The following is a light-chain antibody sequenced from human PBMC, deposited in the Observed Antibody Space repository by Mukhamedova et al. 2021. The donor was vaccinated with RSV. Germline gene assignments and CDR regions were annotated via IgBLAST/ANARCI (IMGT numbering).Light chain of an antibody. CDR3: QQYHNYPCT. Sequence: WYQRRVHGKAPKLLIYEASILKSGVPSTFSGSGSGTEFTLTISSLQPDDFATYYCQQYHNYPCTFGQGSKLEIK. CDR2: EAS. J-gene: IGKJ2*02. V-gene: IGKV1-5*03.